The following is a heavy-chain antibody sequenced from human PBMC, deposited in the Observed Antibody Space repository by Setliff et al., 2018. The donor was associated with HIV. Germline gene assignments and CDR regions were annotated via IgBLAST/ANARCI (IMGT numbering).Heavy chain of an antibody. D-gene: IGHD3-22*01. CDR3: ARETYYYDNPQYYYYYMDA. Sequence: SETLSLTCTVSGGSISSGSYYWSWIRQPAGKGLEWIGRIYTSGSTNYNPSLKSRVTISVDTSKNQFSLKLRSVTAADTAVYYCARETYYYDNPQYYYYYMDAWGKGTTVTVSS. CDR1: GGSISSGSYY. CDR2: IYTSGST. V-gene: IGHV4-61*02. J-gene: IGHJ6*03.